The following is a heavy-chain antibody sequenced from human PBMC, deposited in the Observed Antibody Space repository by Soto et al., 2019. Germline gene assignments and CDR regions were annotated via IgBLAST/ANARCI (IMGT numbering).Heavy chain of an antibody. V-gene: IGHV3-33*01. CDR1: GFTFNTYG. J-gene: IGHJ6*02. CDR3: ARPLVAPVAGPYYYGMDV. D-gene: IGHD6-19*01. Sequence: QIQLVESGGGVVQPGRSPRLSCAASGFTFNTYGFNWVRQAPGKGLEWVAVIWYDGNTKYYADSVKGRFTISRDNLKNTLYLQMNSLTAEDTAVYYCARPLVAPVAGPYYYGMDVWGQGTTVTVSS. CDR2: IWYDGNTK.